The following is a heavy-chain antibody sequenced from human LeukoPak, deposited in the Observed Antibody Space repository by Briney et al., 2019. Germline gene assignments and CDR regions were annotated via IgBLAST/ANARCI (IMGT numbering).Heavy chain of an antibody. CDR3: ARDSPAVAGPLDY. CDR2: INSDGSST. D-gene: IGHD6-19*01. J-gene: IGHJ4*02. Sequence: HPGGSLRLSCAASGFTFRTYWMSWVRQAPGKGLVWVSRINSDGSSTSYADSVKGRFTISRDNAKNTLYLQMNSLRAEDTAVYYCARDSPAVAGPLDYWGQGTLVTVSS. CDR1: GFTFRTYW. V-gene: IGHV3-74*01.